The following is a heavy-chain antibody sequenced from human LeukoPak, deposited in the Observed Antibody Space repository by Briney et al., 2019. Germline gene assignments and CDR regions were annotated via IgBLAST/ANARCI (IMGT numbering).Heavy chain of an antibody. V-gene: IGHV4-30-4*08. CDR1: GGSISSGDYY. J-gene: IGHJ5*02. CDR2: IYYSGST. D-gene: IGHD3-3*01. CDR3: ARVTIFGVVFDP. Sequence: PSQTLSLTCTVSGGSISSGDYYWSWIRQPPGKGLEWIGYIYYSGSTYYNPSLKSRVTISVDTSQNQFSLKLTSVTAADTAVYYCARVTIFGVVFDPWGQGTLVTVSS.